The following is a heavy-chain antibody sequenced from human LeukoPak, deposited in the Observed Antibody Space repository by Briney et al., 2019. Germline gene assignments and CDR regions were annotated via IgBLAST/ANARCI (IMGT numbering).Heavy chain of an antibody. Sequence: GGSLRLSCAASGFTLSSYAMSWVRQAPGEGREWVSAISGRGGSTYYADSGKGRFTISRDNSKHTPYLQIDSLRAEDTAVYYCAKGPRDYDIFPCDSWGQGTLVTVSS. CDR2: ISGRGGST. V-gene: IGHV3-23*01. CDR1: GFTLSSYA. D-gene: IGHD3-9*01. CDR3: AKGPRDYDIFPCDS. J-gene: IGHJ5*01.